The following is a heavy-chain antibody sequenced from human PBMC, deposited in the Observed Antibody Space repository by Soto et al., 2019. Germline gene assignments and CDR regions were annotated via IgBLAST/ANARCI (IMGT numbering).Heavy chain of an antibody. J-gene: IGHJ6*02. CDR2: ISYDGSNK. CDR3: ARVHSSSSQYYYYGMDV. D-gene: IGHD6-6*01. Sequence: PGGSLRLSCAASGFTFSSYAMHWVRQAPGKGLEWVAVISYDGSNKYYADSVKGRFTISRDNSKNTLYLQMNSLRVEDTAVYYCARVHSSSSQYYYYGMDVWGQGTTVTVSS. CDR1: GFTFSSYA. V-gene: IGHV3-30-3*01.